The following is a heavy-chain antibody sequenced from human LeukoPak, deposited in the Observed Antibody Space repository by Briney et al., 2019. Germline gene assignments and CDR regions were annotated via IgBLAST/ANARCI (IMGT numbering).Heavy chain of an antibody. V-gene: IGHV1-2*02. J-gene: IGHJ6*02. D-gene: IGHD1-1*01. Sequence: ASVKVSCKASGYTFTGYYMHWVRQAPGQGLEGMGWINPNSGGTNYAQKFQGRVTMTRDTSISTAYMELSRLRSDDTAVYYCARGTTGTTSEPDYYGMDVWGQGTTVTVSS. CDR3: ARGTTGTTSEPDYYGMDV. CDR2: INPNSGGT. CDR1: GYTFTGYY.